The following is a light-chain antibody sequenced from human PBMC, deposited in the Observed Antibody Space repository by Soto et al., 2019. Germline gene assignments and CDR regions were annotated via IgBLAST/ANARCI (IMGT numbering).Light chain of an antibody. CDR2: AAS. CDR1: RGISNY. V-gene: IGKV1-27*01. Sequence: DIQMTQSPSSLSASVGDRVTITCRASRGISNYLAWYQQKPGRVPKLLIYAASTLQSGVPSRFSGSISGTDFTLTISSLQPEDVATYYCQNYNSAPFTFGPGTKVDI. J-gene: IGKJ3*01. CDR3: QNYNSAPFT.